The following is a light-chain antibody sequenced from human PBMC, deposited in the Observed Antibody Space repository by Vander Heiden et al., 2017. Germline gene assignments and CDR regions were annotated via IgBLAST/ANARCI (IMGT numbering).Light chain of an antibody. CDR1: ALAKQY. CDR3: QSADSSDTIL. V-gene: IGLV3-25*03. Sequence: SYDLTQPPSVSLSPGQTARITCSGDALAKQYAYWYQQKAGQAPVLVIYKDDERPSGIPERFSGSSSGTTVTLTITGVQAEDEADYYCQSADSSDTILFGGGTKLAVL. J-gene: IGLJ2*01. CDR2: KDD.